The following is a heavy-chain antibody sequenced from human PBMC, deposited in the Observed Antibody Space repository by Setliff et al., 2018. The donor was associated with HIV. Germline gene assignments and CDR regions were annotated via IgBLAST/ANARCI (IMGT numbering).Heavy chain of an antibody. V-gene: IGHV4-31*03. CDR2: IYYSGST. J-gene: IGHJ6*03. CDR1: GDSINSGDYY. D-gene: IGHD6-13*01. CDR3: ARQAGNPNYFYYMDV. Sequence: KTSETLSLTCTVSGDSINSGDYYWAWIRHHPGKGLQWIGYIYYSGSTNYNPSLESRVSISVDTSKNQFSLKLSSVTAADTAVYYCARQAGNPNYFYYMDVWGKGTTVTVSS.